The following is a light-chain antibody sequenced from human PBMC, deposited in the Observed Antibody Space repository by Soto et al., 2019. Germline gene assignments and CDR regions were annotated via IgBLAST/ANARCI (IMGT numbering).Light chain of an antibody. CDR3: QQYETFSGT. V-gene: IGKV3D-7*01. CDR2: GAS. Sequence: EIVLTQSPSTLSLSTGERATLSCWASQGVSSSYLAWYQQKPGQAPRLLVYGASTRATGIPARFSGSGSGTKFTLTIASLQPDDFATYYCQQYETFSGTFGPGTKVDNK. J-gene: IGKJ1*01. CDR1: QGVSSSY.